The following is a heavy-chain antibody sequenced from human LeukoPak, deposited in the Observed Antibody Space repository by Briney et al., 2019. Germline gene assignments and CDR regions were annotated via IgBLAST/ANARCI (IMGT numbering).Heavy chain of an antibody. CDR2: IYTSGST. CDR3: ARWDIVVVPAANTGVRRAFDI. V-gene: IGHV4-61*02. CDR1: GGSISSGSYY. D-gene: IGHD2-2*01. J-gene: IGHJ3*02. Sequence: SQTLSLTCTVSGGSISSGSYYWSWIRQPAGKGLEWIGRIYTSGSTNYNPSLKSRVTISVDTSKNQFSLKLSSVTAADTAVYYCARWDIVVVPAANTGVRRAFDIWGQGTMVTVSS.